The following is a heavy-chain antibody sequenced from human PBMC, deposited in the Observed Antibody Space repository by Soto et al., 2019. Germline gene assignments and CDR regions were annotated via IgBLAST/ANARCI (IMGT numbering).Heavy chain of an antibody. D-gene: IGHD2-21*01. CDR2: IYYTGSTT. CDR3: ARHGGDTIDAFGV. J-gene: IGHJ3*01. CDR1: GGSMRSYY. V-gene: IGHV4-59*08. Sequence: QVQLQESGPGLVKPSETLSLTCTVSGGSMRSYYWSWIRQPPGAGLEWIAYIYYTGSTTNYNPSLKSRGSISVGASKNQVPLKLSSVTAADTAVYYWARHGGDTIDAFGVWGQATMVTVFS.